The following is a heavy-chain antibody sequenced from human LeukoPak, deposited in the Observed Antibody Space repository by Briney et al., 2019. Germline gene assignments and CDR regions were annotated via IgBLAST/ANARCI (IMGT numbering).Heavy chain of an antibody. V-gene: IGHV3-23*01. D-gene: IGHD6-13*01. CDR2: ISAGGGST. J-gene: IGHJ5*02. CDR1: GFTLSTYA. CDR3: AKSPRSAADNWFDP. Sequence: GGSLRLSCAASGFTLSTYAMNWVRHAPGKGLEWVSGISAGGGSTYYADSVKGRFTISRDNSKNTLYLQMNSLTVEDTAVYYCAKSPRSAADNWFDPWGQGTLVTVSS.